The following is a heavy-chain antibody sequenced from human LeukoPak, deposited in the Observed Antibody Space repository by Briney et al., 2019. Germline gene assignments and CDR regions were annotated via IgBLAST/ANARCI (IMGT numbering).Heavy chain of an antibody. J-gene: IGHJ6*03. CDR2: ISAYNGNT. CDR3: ARSHFYGGNRLNYYYYMDV. CDR1: GYTFTSYG. V-gene: IGHV1-18*01. Sequence: GASVKVSCKASGYTFTSYGISWVRQAPGQGLEWMGWISAYNGNTNYAQKLQGRVTMTTDTSTSTAYMELRSLRSEDTAVYYCARSHFYGGNRLNYYYYMDVWGKGTTVTVSS. D-gene: IGHD4-23*01.